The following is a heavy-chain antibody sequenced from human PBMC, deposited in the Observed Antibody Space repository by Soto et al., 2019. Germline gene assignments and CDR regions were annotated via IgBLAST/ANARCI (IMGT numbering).Heavy chain of an antibody. V-gene: IGHV1-69*02. CDR3: ARAGIVVVPAASDDAFDI. J-gene: IGHJ3*02. CDR1: GGRFSSYT. Sequence: SVKLSCAACGGRFSSYTISWVRQAPGQGLEWMGRIIPILGIANYAQKFQGRVTITADKSTSTAYMELSSLRSEDTAVYYCARAGIVVVPAASDDAFDIWGQGTMVTVSS. CDR2: IIPILGIA. D-gene: IGHD2-2*01.